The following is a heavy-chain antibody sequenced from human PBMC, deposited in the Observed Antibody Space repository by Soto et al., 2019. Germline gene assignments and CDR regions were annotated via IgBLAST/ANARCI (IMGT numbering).Heavy chain of an antibody. CDR3: AKRIMATIGHFDS. CDR2: ISGIGHST. J-gene: IGHJ4*02. Sequence: PGGSLRLSCAASGFTFSNYGMTWVRQAPGKGLEWVSSISGIGHSTYYADSVKGRFTISRDNSKNTLFLQMSSLRAEDTAVYYCAKRIMATIGHFDSWGQGTLVTVSS. V-gene: IGHV3-23*01. D-gene: IGHD5-12*01. CDR1: GFTFSNYG.